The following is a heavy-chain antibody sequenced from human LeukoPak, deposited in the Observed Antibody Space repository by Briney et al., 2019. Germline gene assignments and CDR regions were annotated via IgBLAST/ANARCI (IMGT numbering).Heavy chain of an antibody. J-gene: IGHJ4*02. D-gene: IGHD3-10*01. Sequence: PGGSLRLSCAASGFTFSSYAMSWVRQAPGKGLEWVSAISGSGGSTYYADSVKGRFTISRDNSKNTLYLQMNSLRAEDTAVYYCAKDLPYSHTMVRGVKDYWGQGTLVTVSS. CDR3: AKDLPYSHTMVRGVKDY. CDR1: GFTFSSYA. V-gene: IGHV3-23*01. CDR2: ISGSGGST.